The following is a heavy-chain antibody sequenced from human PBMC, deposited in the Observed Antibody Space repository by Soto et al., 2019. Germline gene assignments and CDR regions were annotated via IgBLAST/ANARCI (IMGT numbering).Heavy chain of an antibody. V-gene: IGHV4-39*01. CDR1: GGSIRSSSYY. D-gene: IGHD5-12*01. CDR3: ARRSGGEYSGYDYNY. Sequence: QLQLQESGPGLVKPSEHLSLTCTVSGGSIRSSSYYWGWIRQPPGKGLEWIGSIYYSGSTYYNPSLKSRVTITVDTSKNQFSLKLSSVTAADTAVYYCARRSGGEYSGYDYNYWGQGTLVTVSS. J-gene: IGHJ4*02. CDR2: IYYSGST.